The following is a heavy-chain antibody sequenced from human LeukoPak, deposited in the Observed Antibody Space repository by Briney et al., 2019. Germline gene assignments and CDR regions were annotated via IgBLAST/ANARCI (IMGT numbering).Heavy chain of an antibody. J-gene: IGHJ4*02. Sequence: PSETLSLTCTVSGGSVGSGGYHWSWIRQPPGKGLEWIGYIYYSGSTNYNPSLKSRVTMSVDTSKNQFSLKLSSVTAADTAVYYCARSKSQSGSYRYYFDYWGQGTLVTVSS. D-gene: IGHD1-26*01. V-gene: IGHV4-61*08. CDR2: IYYSGST. CDR3: ARSKSQSGSYRYYFDY. CDR1: GGSVGSGGYH.